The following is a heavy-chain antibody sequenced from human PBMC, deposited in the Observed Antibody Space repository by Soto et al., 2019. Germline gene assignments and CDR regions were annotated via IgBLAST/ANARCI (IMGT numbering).Heavy chain of an antibody. Sequence: EVQLLESGGGLIHPEGSLRLSCVASGFTLSNYPMSWVRQAPGKGLEWVSAGSSGSNTYYADSVKGRFTISRDNSKNTVFLQMNSLRVEDTAIYYCARHGERSFDYWGQGTLVTVSS. V-gene: IGHV3-23*01. CDR1: GFTLSNYP. CDR2: GSSGSNT. J-gene: IGHJ4*02. CDR3: ARHGERSFDY. D-gene: IGHD3-10*01.